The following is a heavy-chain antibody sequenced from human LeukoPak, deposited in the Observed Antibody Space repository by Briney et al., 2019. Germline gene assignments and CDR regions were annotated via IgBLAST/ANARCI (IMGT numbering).Heavy chain of an antibody. V-gene: IGHV1-2*02. J-gene: IGHJ6*03. CDR2: INPNSGGT. CDR3: ARDWAEGYCSSTSCYVVAMDV. D-gene: IGHD2-2*01. Sequence: ASVKVSCKASGYTFTGYYMHWVRQAPGQGLEWMGWINPNSGGTNYAQKFQGRVTMTRDTSISTAYMELSRLRSDDTAVYYCARDWAEGYCSSTSCYVVAMDVWGKGTTVTISS. CDR1: GYTFTGYY.